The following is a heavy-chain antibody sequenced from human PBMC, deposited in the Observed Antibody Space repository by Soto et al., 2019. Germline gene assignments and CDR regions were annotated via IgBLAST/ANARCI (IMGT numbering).Heavy chain of an antibody. J-gene: IGHJ4*02. Sequence: WETLSLTCAVSGYSISSSNWWVWLRQPPGKGLEWIGYIYYSGTTYYNPSLKSRVTMSVDTSKNQFSLKLTSVTAVDTALYYCARREIQGPIDYWGQGTLVTVSS. CDR1: GYSISSSNW. V-gene: IGHV4-28*01. D-gene: IGHD1-26*01. CDR3: ARREIQGPIDY. CDR2: IYYSGTT.